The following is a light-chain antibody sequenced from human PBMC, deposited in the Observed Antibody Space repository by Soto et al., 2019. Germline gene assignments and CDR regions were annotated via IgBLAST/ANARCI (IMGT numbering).Light chain of an antibody. Sequence: EIVLTQSPATLSLSPGERATLSFSASQSISSRYLAWYQQKPGQAPRLLMYGVSSRATGTPDRFSGSGSGTDFTLTISRLEPEDFAVYHCQQYDSSPTFGQGTKVDIK. CDR2: GVS. J-gene: IGKJ1*01. CDR3: QQYDSSPT. V-gene: IGKV3-20*01. CDR1: QSISSRY.